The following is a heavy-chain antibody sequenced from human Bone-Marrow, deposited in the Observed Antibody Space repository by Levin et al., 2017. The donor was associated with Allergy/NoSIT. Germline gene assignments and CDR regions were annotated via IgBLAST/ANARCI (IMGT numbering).Heavy chain of an antibody. J-gene: IGHJ4*02. D-gene: IGHD6-6*01. CDR2: IRSKAYGGTT. V-gene: IGHV3-49*04. CDR1: GFTFGDCA. Sequence: SCTASGFTFGDCAMTWVRQAPGKGLEWVGFIRSKAYGGTTEYAASVKGRFTISRDDSKSIVYLQMNSLKTEDTAVYYCTRDRSSSSSSQYDYWGQGALVTVSS. CDR3: TRDRSSSSSSQYDY.